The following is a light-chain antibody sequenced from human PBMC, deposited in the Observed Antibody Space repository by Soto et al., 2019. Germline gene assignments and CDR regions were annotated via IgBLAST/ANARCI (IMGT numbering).Light chain of an antibody. V-gene: IGKV1-33*01. J-gene: IGKJ4*01. CDR1: QDISNY. Sequence: DIQMTQSPSSLSASVGDRVTITCQASQDISNYLNWYQQKPGKAPKLLIYDASNLETGVPSRFSGSGSGTDFTFTISSLQPEDIATYYCQQYNSWSGVTFGGGTKVEIK. CDR3: QQYNSWSGVT. CDR2: DAS.